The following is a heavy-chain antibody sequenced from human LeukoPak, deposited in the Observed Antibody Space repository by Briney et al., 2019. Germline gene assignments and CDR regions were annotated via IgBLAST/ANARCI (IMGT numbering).Heavy chain of an antibody. CDR3: VRDYVYAFDI. CDR1: GCTFNAYS. V-gene: IGHV3-48*01. CDR2: IRSRDGIV. J-gene: IGHJ3*02. Sequence: PGGSLRLSCVASGCTFNAYSMNWARQAPGKGLEWISYIRSRDGIVSYADSVKGRFTISTDTAKSSLFLQMNGLSADDTAVYYCVRDYVYAFDIWGQGTMVTVSS. D-gene: IGHD3-16*01.